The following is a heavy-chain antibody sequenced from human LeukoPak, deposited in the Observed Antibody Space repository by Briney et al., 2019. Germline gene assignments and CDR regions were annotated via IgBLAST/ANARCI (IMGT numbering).Heavy chain of an antibody. V-gene: IGHV3-9*01. D-gene: IGHD5-18*01. CDR1: GFTFDDYA. J-gene: IGHJ4*02. Sequence: PGRSLRLSCAASGFTFDDYAMHWVRHAPGKGLEWVSGISWNSGSIGYADSVKGRFTISRDNAKNSLYLQMNSLRAEDTALYYCAKDDTAMVRAPDYWGQGTLVTVSS. CDR3: AKDDTAMVRAPDY. CDR2: ISWNSGSI.